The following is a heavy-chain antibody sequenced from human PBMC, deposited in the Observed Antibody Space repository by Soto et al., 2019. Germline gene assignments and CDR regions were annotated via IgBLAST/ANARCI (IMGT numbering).Heavy chain of an antibody. V-gene: IGHV3-21*01. Sequence: GGSLRLSCAASGFTFSRYGMNWLRQAPRKGLEWVASISSSTSYVYYADSVKGRFSTSRDNAKNILYLEMYALRTEDTAVYYCARDPSEGRVGNWFESWGQGTLVTVSS. D-gene: IGHD2-2*01. J-gene: IGHJ5*01. CDR1: GFTFSRYG. CDR3: ARDPSEGRVGNWFES. CDR2: ISSSTSYV.